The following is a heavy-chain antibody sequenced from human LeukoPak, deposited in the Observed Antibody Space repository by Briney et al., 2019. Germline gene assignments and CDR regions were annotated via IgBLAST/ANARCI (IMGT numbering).Heavy chain of an antibody. CDR3: ARDPYVVVPAAMRYFDY. Sequence: SVKVSCKASGGTFSSYGITWVRQAPGQGLEWMGRIIPILGIANYAQKFQGRVTITADKSTSTAYMELSSLRSEDTAVYYCARDPYVVVPAAMRYFDYWGQGTLVTVSS. CDR2: IIPILGIA. J-gene: IGHJ4*02. D-gene: IGHD2-2*01. CDR1: GGTFSSYG. V-gene: IGHV1-69*04.